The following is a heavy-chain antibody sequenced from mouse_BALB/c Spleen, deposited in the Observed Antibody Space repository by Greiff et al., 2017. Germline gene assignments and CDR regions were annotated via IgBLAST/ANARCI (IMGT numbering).Heavy chain of an antibody. CDR1: GYSFTSYW. V-gene: IGHV1-5*01. CDR2: IYHGNSDT. D-gene: IGHD2-9*01. Sequence: VQLQQSGTVLVRPGASVKMSCKASGYSFTSYWMHWVKQRPGQGLEWIGAIYHGNSDTSYNQKFKGKAKLTAVTSASAAYMALSNLKNEDSADYYCSIFPTRVSALYAMDYWGQGTSVTVSS. J-gene: IGHJ4*01. CDR3: SIFPTRVSALYAMDY.